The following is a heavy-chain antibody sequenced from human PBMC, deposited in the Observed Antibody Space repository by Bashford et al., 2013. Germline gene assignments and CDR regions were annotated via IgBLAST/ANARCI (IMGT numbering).Heavy chain of an antibody. CDR2: IDPSDSYT. Sequence: GESLKISCKGSGYSFTSYWISWVRQMPGKGLEWMGRIDPSDSYTNYSPSFQGHVTISADKSISTAYLQWSSLKASDTAMYYCEIRMVRETPLSSPGMDVWGQGTTVTVSS. D-gene: IGHD3-10*01. J-gene: IGHJ6*02. CDR3: EIRMVRETPLSSPGMDV. CDR1: GYSFTSYW. V-gene: IGHV5-10-1*01.